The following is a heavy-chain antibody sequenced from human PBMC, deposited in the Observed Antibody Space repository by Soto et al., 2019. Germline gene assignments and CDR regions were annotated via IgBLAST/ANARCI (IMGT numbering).Heavy chain of an antibody. CDR2: ISGSGGST. CDR1: GFTFSSYA. Sequence: GGSLRLSCAASGFTFSSYAMSWVRQAPGKGLEWVSAISGSGGSTYYADSVKGRFTISRDNSKNTLYLQMNSLRAEDTAVYYCAKNSYYYGSGSYYLGYWGQGTLVTVSS. CDR3: AKNSYYYGSGSYYLGY. D-gene: IGHD3-10*01. J-gene: IGHJ4*02. V-gene: IGHV3-23*01.